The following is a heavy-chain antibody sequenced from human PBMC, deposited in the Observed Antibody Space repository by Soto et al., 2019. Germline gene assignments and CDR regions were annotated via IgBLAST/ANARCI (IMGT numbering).Heavy chain of an antibody. J-gene: IGHJ4*02. D-gene: IGHD2-15*01. CDR2: ISYDGSNK. CDR1: GFTFSSYA. V-gene: IGHV3-30-3*01. Sequence: QVQLVESGGGVVQPGRSLRLSCAASGFTFSSYAMHWVRQAPGKGLEWVAVISYDGSNKYYADSVKGRFTISRDNSKNTLYLKMNSLRAEDTAVYYCERVPSSSGRAHFDYWGQGTLVTVSS. CDR3: ERVPSSSGRAHFDY.